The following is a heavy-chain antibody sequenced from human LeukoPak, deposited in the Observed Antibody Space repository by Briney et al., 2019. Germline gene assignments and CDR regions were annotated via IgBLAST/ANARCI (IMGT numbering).Heavy chain of an antibody. Sequence: PSETLSLTCTVSGGSISSYYWSWIRQPPGKGLEWIGYIYYSGSTNYNPSLKSRVTMSVDTSKNQFSLKLSSVTAADTAVYYCARGPYPEYYYDSSGKYSAEYFQHWGQGTLVTVSS. CDR2: IYYSGST. D-gene: IGHD3-22*01. CDR3: ARGPYPEYYYDSSGKYSAEYFQH. J-gene: IGHJ1*01. V-gene: IGHV4-59*12. CDR1: GGSISSYY.